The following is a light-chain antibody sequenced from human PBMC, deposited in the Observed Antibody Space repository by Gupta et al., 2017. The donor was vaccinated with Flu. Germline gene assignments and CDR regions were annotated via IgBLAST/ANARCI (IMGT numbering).Light chain of an antibody. CDR1: QGISSW. CDR3: LQANNFPWS. CDR2: AAS. J-gene: IGKJ1*01. Sequence: ACVSASVGDRVTITCRASQGISSWLAWYQQKPGKAPKVLVYAASRLQSGVPSRFSGSGSGTDFTLTISSLQPEDFATYYCLQANNFPWSFGQGTKVEIK. V-gene: IGKV1-12*02.